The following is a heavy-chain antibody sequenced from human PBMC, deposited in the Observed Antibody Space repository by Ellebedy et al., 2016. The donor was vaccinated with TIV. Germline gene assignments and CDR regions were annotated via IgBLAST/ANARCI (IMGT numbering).Heavy chain of an antibody. V-gene: IGHV3-7*01. CDR1: GFTLNNYW. CDR2: INEDGTKT. Sequence: GGSLRLSCTASGFTLNNYWMTWVRQAPGKGLEWVANINEDGTKTFYVDSVEGRFTISRDNAKNSLFLQMNSLGVEDTAVYYCATDGSYGDFRSPAHAFEAWGQGTMVSVSS. J-gene: IGHJ3*01. D-gene: IGHD4-17*01. CDR3: ATDGSYGDFRSPAHAFEA.